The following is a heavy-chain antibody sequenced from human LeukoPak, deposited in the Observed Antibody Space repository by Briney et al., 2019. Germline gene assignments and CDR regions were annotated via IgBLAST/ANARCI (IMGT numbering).Heavy chain of an antibody. V-gene: IGHV1-69*13. D-gene: IGHD1-26*01. J-gene: IGHJ5*02. Sequence: GASVKVSCKTSGGTFTSYAITWVRQAPGQGLEWMGKIIPISGTTNYAQKFQRRVTFTADESTSTAYMELSSLRSEDTALYYCARKLRLGGNWFDPWGQGTLVTVSS. CDR3: ARKLRLGGNWFDP. CDR1: GGTFTSYA. CDR2: IIPISGTT.